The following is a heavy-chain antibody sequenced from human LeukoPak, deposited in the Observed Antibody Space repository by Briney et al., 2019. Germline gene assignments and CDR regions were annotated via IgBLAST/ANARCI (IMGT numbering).Heavy chain of an antibody. J-gene: IGHJ5*02. V-gene: IGHV4-34*01. D-gene: IGHD2-2*01. CDR2: INHSGST. CDR1: GGSFSGYY. Sequence: SETLSLTCAVYGGSFSGYYWSWIRQPPGKGLEWIGEINHSGSTNYNPSLKSRVTISVDTSKNQFSLKLSSVTAADTAVYYCASGPIVVVPAAHRGWFDPWGQGTLVTVSS. CDR3: ASGPIVVVPAAHRGWFDP.